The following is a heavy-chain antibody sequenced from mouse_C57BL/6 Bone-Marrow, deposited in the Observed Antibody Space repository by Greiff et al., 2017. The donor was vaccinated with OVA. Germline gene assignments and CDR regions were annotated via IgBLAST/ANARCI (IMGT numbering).Heavy chain of an antibody. J-gene: IGHJ2*01. Sequence: QVQLQQSGAELVRPGASVKLSCKASGYTFTDYYINWVKQRPGQGLEWIARIYPGSGNTYYNEKFKGKATLTAEKSSSTAYMQLSSLTSEDSAVYFCARECDYWGQGTTLTVSS. CDR1: GYTFTDYY. CDR3: ARECDY. CDR2: IYPGSGNT. V-gene: IGHV1-76*01.